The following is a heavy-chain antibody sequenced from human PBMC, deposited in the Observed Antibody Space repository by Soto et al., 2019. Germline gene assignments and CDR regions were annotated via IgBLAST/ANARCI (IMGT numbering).Heavy chain of an antibody. CDR2: ISGYNGDT. V-gene: IGHV1-18*01. CDR1: GYTFTRYG. D-gene: IGHD2-8*01. J-gene: IGHJ6*02. Sequence: QGHLVQSEAEVEKPGASEKVSCKASGYTFTRYGISWVRQAPGQGLEWMGWISGYNGDTNYAQKFQDRVYMTIDTSTGTAYIELRSLTSDGTAIYYCAKNGQPPYYYYGLDVWGQGTKVTVSS. CDR3: AKNGQPPYYYYGLDV.